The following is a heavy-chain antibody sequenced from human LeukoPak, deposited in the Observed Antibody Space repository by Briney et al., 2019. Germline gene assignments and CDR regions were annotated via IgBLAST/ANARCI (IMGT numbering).Heavy chain of an antibody. V-gene: IGHV3-11*01. CDR3: AIRSWATMVRVSSSGMDV. CDR1: GFTFSDYY. J-gene: IGHJ6*02. CDR2: ISSSGSTT. D-gene: IGHD3-10*01. Sequence: GGSLRLSCAASGFTFSDYYMSWIRQAPGKGLEWVSYISSSGSTTYYADSVKGRFTISRDNAKNSLYLQMNSLRAEDTAVYYCAIRSWATMVRVSSSGMDVCGQGTTVTVSS.